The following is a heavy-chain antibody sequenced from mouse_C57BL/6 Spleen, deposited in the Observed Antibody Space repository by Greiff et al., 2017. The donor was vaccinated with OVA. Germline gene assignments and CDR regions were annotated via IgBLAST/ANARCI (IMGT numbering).Heavy chain of an antibody. J-gene: IGHJ4*01. Sequence: QVQLQQPGAELVKPGASVKLSCKASGYTFTSYWMHWVKQRPGRGLEWIGRIDPNSGGTKYNEKFKSKATLTVDKPSSTAYMQLSSLTSEDSAVYYCAQGYYGSSFYYYAMDYWGQGTSVTVSS. CDR1: GYTFTSYW. D-gene: IGHD1-1*01. V-gene: IGHV1-72*01. CDR3: AQGYYGSSFYYYAMDY. CDR2: IDPNSGGT.